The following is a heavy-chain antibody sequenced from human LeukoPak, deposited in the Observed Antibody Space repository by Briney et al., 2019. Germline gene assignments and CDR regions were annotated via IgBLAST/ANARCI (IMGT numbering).Heavy chain of an antibody. CDR1: GFTVSSNY. J-gene: IGHJ5*02. CDR2: IYSGGST. V-gene: IGHV3-53*01. Sequence: GGSLRLSCAASGFTVSSNYMSWVRQAPGKGLEWVSVIYSGGSTYYADSVKGRFTISRDNSKNTLYLQINSLRAEDTAVYYCAKINGGGWFDPWGQGTLVTVSS. CDR3: AKINGGGWFDP.